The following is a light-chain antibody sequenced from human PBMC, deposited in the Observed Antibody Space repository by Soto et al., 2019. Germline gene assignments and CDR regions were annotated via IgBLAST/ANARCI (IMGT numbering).Light chain of an antibody. J-gene: IGLJ2*01. CDR2: DVS. V-gene: IGLV2-14*01. CDR1: SSDVVGYNY. CDR3: SSYTSSSTLV. Sequence: QSVLTQPASVSGSPGQSITISCTGTSSDVVGYNYVSWYQQHPGKAPKLMIYDVSNRPSGVSNRFSGSKSGNTASLTISGLQAEDEADYYCSSYTSSSTLVFGGGTKLTVL.